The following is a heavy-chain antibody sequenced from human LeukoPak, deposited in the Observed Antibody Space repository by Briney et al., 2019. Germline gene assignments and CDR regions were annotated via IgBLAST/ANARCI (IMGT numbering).Heavy chain of an antibody. D-gene: IGHD1-26*01. CDR3: AKKGATTGDFDY. J-gene: IGHJ4*02. Sequence: GGSLRLSCAASGFTFSNFLMTWVRQAPGKGPEWVSAISGSGGDTYYADSVEGRFTISRDNSKNTLYLQMNSLRAEDTAVYYCAKKGATTGDFDYWGQGTLVTVSS. V-gene: IGHV3-23*01. CDR2: ISGSGGDT. CDR1: GFTFSNFL.